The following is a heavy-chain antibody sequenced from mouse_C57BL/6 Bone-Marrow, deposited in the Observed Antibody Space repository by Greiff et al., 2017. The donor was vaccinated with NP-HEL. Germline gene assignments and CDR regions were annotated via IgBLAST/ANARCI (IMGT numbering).Heavy chain of an antibody. CDR2: ISYDGSN. J-gene: IGHJ2*01. Sequence: EVQVVESGPGLVKPSQSLSLTCSVTGYSITSGYYWNWIRQFPGNKLEWMGYISYDGSNNYNPSLKNRISITRDTSKNQFFLKLNSVTTEDTATYYCARAPITTVVGPYYFDYWGQGTTLTVSS. CDR1: GYSITSGYY. V-gene: IGHV3-6*01. CDR3: ARAPITTVVGPYYFDY. D-gene: IGHD1-1*01.